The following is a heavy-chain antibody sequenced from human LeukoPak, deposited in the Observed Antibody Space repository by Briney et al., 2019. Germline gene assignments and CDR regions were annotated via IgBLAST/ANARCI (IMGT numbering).Heavy chain of an antibody. Sequence: PSETLSLTCAVYSGSFNGYYWSWIRQPPGKGLEWIGEINQSGSTKYNPSLESRVTISVDTSKNQFSLKLISMTAADTAVYYCARGPGSGSYFAWFDTWGQGALVTVSS. V-gene: IGHV4-34*01. D-gene: IGHD3-10*01. CDR3: ARGPGSGSYFAWFDT. CDR2: INQSGST. J-gene: IGHJ5*02. CDR1: SGSFNGYY.